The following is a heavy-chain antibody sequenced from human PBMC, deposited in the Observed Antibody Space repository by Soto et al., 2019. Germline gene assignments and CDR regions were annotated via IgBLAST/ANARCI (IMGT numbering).Heavy chain of an antibody. CDR3: AKIGAIWGSFLEDSKHSDY. D-gene: IGHD3-16*01. CDR1: GFPFREYA. Sequence: GGSLRLSCAASGFPFREYAMNWVRQAPGKGLEWVSTIDLTGLSSVDTDSVKGRFTVSRDNVKNTLYLQMNNLRPEDTAVYYCAKIGAIWGSFLEDSKHSDYWGQGTLVTVSS. V-gene: IGHV3-23*01. CDR2: IDLTGLSS. J-gene: IGHJ4*02.